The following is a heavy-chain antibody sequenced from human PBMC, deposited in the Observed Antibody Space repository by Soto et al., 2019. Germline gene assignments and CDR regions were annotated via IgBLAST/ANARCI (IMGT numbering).Heavy chain of an antibody. D-gene: IGHD6-13*01. CDR3: ARDSHTAEAGTQWFDP. CDR2: IWYDGSNK. CDR1: GFTFSSYG. J-gene: IGHJ5*02. V-gene: IGHV3-33*01. Sequence: LRLSCAASGFTFSSYGMHWVRQAPGKGLEWVAVIWYDGSNKYYADSVKGRFTISRDNSKNTLYLQMNSLRAEDTAVYYCARDSHTAEAGTQWFDPWGQGTLVTVSS.